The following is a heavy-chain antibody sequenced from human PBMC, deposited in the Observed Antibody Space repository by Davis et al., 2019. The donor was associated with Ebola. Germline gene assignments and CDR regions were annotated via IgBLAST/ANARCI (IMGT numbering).Heavy chain of an antibody. J-gene: IGHJ6*02. Sequence: ASVKVSCKASGYTFTSYGISWVRQAPGQGLEWMGWISAYNGNTNYAQKLQGRVTMTTDTSTRTAYMELRSLRSDDTAVYYCARHRYYYGSGSYYAFYYYYYGMDVWGQGTTVTVSS. V-gene: IGHV1-18*01. CDR3: ARHRYYYGSGSYYAFYYYYYGMDV. D-gene: IGHD3-10*01. CDR1: GYTFTSYG. CDR2: ISAYNGNT.